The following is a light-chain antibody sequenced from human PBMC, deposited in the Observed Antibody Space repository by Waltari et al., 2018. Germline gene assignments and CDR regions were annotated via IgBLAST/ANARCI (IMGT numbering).Light chain of an antibody. V-gene: IGKV3-20*01. CDR3: QQYGNPPRT. J-gene: IGKJ1*01. CDR2: DAS. CDR1: QSVNSN. Sequence: EIALTQSPITLSVSPGERATLSCRASQSVNSNLAWSQQKPGQAPRLLIYDASSRATGIPDRFSGSGSGTDFTLTITRLEPEDFAVYYCQQYGNPPRTFGQGTDVEIK.